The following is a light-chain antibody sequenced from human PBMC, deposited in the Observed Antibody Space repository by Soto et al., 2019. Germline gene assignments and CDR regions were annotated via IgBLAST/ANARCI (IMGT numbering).Light chain of an antibody. CDR2: AAS. J-gene: IGKJ2*01. Sequence: EIVLTQSPGTLSLSPGERATLSCRASEFLSSSYLVWYQQNTGQAPRLLIYAASRRATGIPDRFSGSGSATEYTLTINTLEPEDFAVYYCQQQGTFGQGTKLEIK. CDR1: EFLSSSY. V-gene: IGKV3-20*01. CDR3: QQQGT.